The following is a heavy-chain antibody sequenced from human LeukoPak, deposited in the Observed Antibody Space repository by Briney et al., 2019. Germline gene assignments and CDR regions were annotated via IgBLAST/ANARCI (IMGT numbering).Heavy chain of an antibody. D-gene: IGHD1-26*01. CDR1: GFTFSSYG. CDR3: ARPSGSYRGFDY. J-gene: IGHJ4*02. V-gene: IGHV3-33*01. CDR2: IWYDGSNK. Sequence: PGGSLRLSRAATGFTFSSYGMHWVGQAPGKGLEWVAVIWYDGSNKYYADSVKGRFTISRDNSKNTLYLQMNSLRAEDTAVYSCARPSGSYRGFDYSGQGTLVTVSS.